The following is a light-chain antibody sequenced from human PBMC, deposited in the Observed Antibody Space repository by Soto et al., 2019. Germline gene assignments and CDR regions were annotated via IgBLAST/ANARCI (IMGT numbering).Light chain of an antibody. Sequence: IQLTQSPSSLSASVGDRVTITCRASQGISSYLAWYQQKPGKAPKLLIYATSTLQSGVLARFRGSRSGTDFTLTTRTLQPEDFATYYCPQLNSCRFGGGTKV. CDR3: PQLNSCR. CDR2: ATS. J-gene: IGKJ4*01. V-gene: IGKV1-9*01. CDR1: QGISSY.